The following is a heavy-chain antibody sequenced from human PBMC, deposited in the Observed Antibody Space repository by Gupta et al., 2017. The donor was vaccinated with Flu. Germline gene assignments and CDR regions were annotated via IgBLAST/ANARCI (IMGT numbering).Heavy chain of an antibody. CDR2: ISSSSSYI. Sequence: EVQLVESGGGMVKPGGSLRLSCAPSGFSFSSYSMKWVRQAPGKGLEWVSSISSSSSYIYYADSVKGRFTISRDNAKNSLYLQMNSLRAEDTAVYYCARSFDIWTGYYDYWGQGTLVTVSS. CDR1: GFSFSSYS. V-gene: IGHV3-21*01. CDR3: ARSFDIWTGYYDY. J-gene: IGHJ4*02. D-gene: IGHD3-9*01.